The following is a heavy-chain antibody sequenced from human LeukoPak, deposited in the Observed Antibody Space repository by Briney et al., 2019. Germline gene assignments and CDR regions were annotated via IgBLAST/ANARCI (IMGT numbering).Heavy chain of an antibody. Sequence: GGSLRLSCAASGFTFSSYWMSWVRQAPGKGLEWVAVTSYDGNNHYYPDSVKGRFTVSRDNSKNTLYLQMNSLRPEDTAVYYCARYLEGFDYWGQGTLVTVSS. J-gene: IGHJ4*02. CDR2: TSYDGNNH. CDR1: GFTFSSYW. V-gene: IGHV3-30-3*01. CDR3: ARYLEGFDY.